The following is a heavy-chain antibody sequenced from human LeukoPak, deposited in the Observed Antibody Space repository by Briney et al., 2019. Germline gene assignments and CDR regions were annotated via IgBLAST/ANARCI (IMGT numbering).Heavy chain of an antibody. CDR1: GFTFSSYA. Sequence: GGSLRLSCAASGFTFSSYAMSWVRQAPGKGLEWVSAISGSGGSTYYADSVKGRFTISRDNSKNTLYLQMNSLRAEDTAVYYCARRPIKYYYYGMDVWGQGTTVTVSS. CDR3: ARRPIKYYYYGMDV. V-gene: IGHV3-23*01. J-gene: IGHJ6*02. CDR2: ISGSGGST.